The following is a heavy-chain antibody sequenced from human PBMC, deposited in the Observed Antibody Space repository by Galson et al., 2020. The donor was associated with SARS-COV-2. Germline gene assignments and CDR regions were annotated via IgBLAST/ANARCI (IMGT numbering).Heavy chain of an antibody. CDR3: ARGHSGSYRGTDY. D-gene: IGHD1-26*01. V-gene: IGHV3-30*04. Sequence: GESLKISCAASGFTFSSYAMHWVRQAPGKGLEWVAVISYDGSNKYYADSVKGRFTISRDNSKNTLYLQMNSLRAEDTAVYYCARGHSGSYRGTDYWGQGTLVTVSS. J-gene: IGHJ4*02. CDR1: GFTFSSYA. CDR2: ISYDGSNK.